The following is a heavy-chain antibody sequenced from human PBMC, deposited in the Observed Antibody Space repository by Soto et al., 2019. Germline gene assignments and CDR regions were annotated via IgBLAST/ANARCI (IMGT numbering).Heavy chain of an antibody. CDR2: IIPILNIA. CDR3: ARTRAATDSRGWFDP. Sequence: QVQLVQSGAEVKKPGSSVKVSCKASGGTFSSYPISWVRQAPGQGLEWLGRIIPILNIANYAQKIQGRVTLTADKSTNTAYMELSSLSSEDTAVYCCARTRAATDSRGWFDPWGQGTLVTVSS. CDR1: GGTFSSYP. D-gene: IGHD2-21*01. J-gene: IGHJ5*02. V-gene: IGHV1-69*02.